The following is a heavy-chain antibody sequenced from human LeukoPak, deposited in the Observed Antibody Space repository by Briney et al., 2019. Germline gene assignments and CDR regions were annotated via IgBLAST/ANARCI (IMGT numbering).Heavy chain of an antibody. CDR3: AKVGCSGGTCYCYFDY. CDR1: GFTFSNYA. J-gene: IGHJ4*02. V-gene: IGHV3-23*01. CDR2: ISGSGGST. D-gene: IGHD2-15*01. Sequence: PGGSLRLSCAASGFTFSNYAMSWVRQAPGKGLEWVSSISGSGGSTYYADSVKGRFTISGDNSKNTLYLQMNSLRADDTAVYYCAKVGCSGGTCYCYFDYWGQGTLVTVPS.